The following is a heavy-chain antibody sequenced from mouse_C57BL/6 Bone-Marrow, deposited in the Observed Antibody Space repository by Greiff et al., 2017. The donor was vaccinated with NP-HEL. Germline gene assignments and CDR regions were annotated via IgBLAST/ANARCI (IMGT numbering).Heavy chain of an antibody. Sequence: EVKLMESGGGLVKPGGSLKLSCAASGFTFSSYTMSWVRQTPEKRLEWVATISGGGGNTYYPDSVKGRFTISRDNAKNTLYLQMSSLRSEDTALYYCARNYYGSSYGAYWGQGTLVTVSA. CDR2: ISGGGGNT. D-gene: IGHD1-1*01. V-gene: IGHV5-9*01. J-gene: IGHJ3*01. CDR3: ARNYYGSSYGAY. CDR1: GFTFSSYT.